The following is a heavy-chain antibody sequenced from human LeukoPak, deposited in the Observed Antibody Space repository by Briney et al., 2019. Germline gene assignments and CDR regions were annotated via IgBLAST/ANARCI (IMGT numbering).Heavy chain of an antibody. CDR3: ARNIQSFYYYYYGMDV. Sequence: SETLSLTCAVYGGSFSGYYWSWIRKPPGKGLEWIGEINHSGSTNYNPSLKSRVTISVDTSKNQFSLKLSSVTAADTAVYYCARNIQSFYYYYYGMDVWGQGTTVTVSS. D-gene: IGHD5-18*01. J-gene: IGHJ6*02. CDR1: GGSFSGYY. V-gene: IGHV4-34*01. CDR2: INHSGST.